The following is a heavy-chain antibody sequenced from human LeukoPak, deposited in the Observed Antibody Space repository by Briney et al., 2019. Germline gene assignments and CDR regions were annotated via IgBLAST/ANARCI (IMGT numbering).Heavy chain of an antibody. J-gene: IGHJ4*02. V-gene: IGHV4-59*08. CDR3: ARVFGYYDQYFDY. D-gene: IGHD3-3*01. CDR1: GGSISTYY. CDR2: IYYSGRT. Sequence: SETLSLTCTVSGGSISTYYWSWIRQPPGKGLEWIGYIYYSGRTNYNPSLKSRVTISVDTSKNQFSLKLSSVTAADTAVYYCARVFGYYDQYFDYWGQGTLVTVSS.